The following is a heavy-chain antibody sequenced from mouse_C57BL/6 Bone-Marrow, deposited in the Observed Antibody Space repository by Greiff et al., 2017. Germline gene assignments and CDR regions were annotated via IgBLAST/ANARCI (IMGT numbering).Heavy chain of an antibody. Sequence: QVQLQQSGAELVRPGTSVKLSCKASGYTFTSYWMHWVKQRPGQGLEWIGVIDPSDSYTNYNQKFKGKATLTLDTSSSTAYMQLSSLTSEDSAVYYCALYYGSSYGYVDVWGTGTTVTVSS. V-gene: IGHV1-59*01. J-gene: IGHJ1*03. CDR2: IDPSDSYT. D-gene: IGHD1-1*01. CDR1: GYTFTSYW. CDR3: ALYYGSSYGYVDV.